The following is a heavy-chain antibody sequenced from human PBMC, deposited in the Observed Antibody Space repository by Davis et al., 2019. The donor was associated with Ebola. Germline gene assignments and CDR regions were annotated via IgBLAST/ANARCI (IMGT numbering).Heavy chain of an antibody. CDR2: ISYDGSNK. Sequence: PGGSLRLSCAASGFTFSSYGMHWVRQAPGKGLEWVAVISYDGSNKYYADSVKGRFTISRDNSKNTLYLQMNSLRAEDTAVYYCAKDSVYCGGDCYWRDDAFDIWGQGTMVTVSS. CDR3: AKDSVYCGGDCYWRDDAFDI. J-gene: IGHJ3*02. V-gene: IGHV3-30*18. CDR1: GFTFSSYG. D-gene: IGHD2-21*01.